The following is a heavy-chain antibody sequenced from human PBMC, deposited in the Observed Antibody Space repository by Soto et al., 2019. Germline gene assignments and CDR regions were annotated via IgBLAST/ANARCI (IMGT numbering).Heavy chain of an antibody. V-gene: IGHV3-11*01. CDR3: AKKVNSGPGSQYFDY. J-gene: IGHJ4*02. Sequence: GGSLRLSCAASGFRFSDHYMTWIRQAPGKGLEWVSKISGDATTTYYADSVKGRFTISRDISKNTLFLQMNSLRAEDTAIYYCAKKVNSGPGSQYFDYWGQGTLVTVSS. CDR1: GFRFSDHY. CDR2: ISGDATTT. D-gene: IGHD3-10*01.